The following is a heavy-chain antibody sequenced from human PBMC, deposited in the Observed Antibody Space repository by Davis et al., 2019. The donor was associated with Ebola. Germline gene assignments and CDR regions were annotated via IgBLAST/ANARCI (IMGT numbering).Heavy chain of an antibody. CDR2: IFSGGTT. Sequence: PGGSLRLSCAASGLTVSSSYMSWVRQAPGKGLEWVSVIFSGGTTYYGDSVKGRFTISRDNSKNTLYLQMNSLRAGDTAVYYCARGDGYDDAFDIWGQGTVVTVSS. CDR3: ARGDGYDDAFDI. D-gene: IGHD5-24*01. J-gene: IGHJ3*02. V-gene: IGHV3-53*01. CDR1: GLTVSSSY.